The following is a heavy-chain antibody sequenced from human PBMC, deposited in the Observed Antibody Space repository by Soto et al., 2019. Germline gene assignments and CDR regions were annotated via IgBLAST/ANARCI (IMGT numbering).Heavy chain of an antibody. CDR3: ARILYYGSGSYSPYGMDV. Sequence: QVQLVQSGAEVKKPGSSVKVSCKTSGVSFNNNGIGWVRQAPGHGLEWMGGVSPPFRTSNYALKFQGRISITADASTGTVNMELSSLTSEHTAQYYCARILYYGSGSYSPYGMDVWGQGTTVTVSS. V-gene: IGHV1-69*01. CDR2: VSPPFRTS. J-gene: IGHJ6*02. CDR1: GVSFNNNG. D-gene: IGHD3-10*01.